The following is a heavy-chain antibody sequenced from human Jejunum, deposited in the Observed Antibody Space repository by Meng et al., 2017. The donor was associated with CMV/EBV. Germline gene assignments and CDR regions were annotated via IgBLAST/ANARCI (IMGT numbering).Heavy chain of an antibody. V-gene: IGHV3-7*01. CDR3: ARVARSRQYYYYYGMDV. J-gene: IGHJ6*02. Sequence: TFSDYWMSWVRQAPGKGLEWVANIKPDGSDKYYVDSVKGRFTISRDNAKNSLYLEMNSLRAEDTAVYYCARVARSRQYYYYYGMDVWGQGTTVTVSS. CDR1: TFSDYW. CDR2: IKPDGSDK.